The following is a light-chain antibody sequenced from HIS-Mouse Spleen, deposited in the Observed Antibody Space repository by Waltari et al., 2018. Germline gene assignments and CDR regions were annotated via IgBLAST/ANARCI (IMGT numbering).Light chain of an antibody. CDR2: DVS. V-gene: IGLV2-11*01. J-gene: IGLJ1*01. Sequence: QSALTQPRSVSGSPGQSVTIPCTGTSRDVGGYNFASWYQQHPGKAPKLMIYDVSKRPSGVPDRFSGSKSGNTASLTISGLQAEDEADYYCCSYAGSYSYVFGTGTKVTVL. CDR1: SRDVGGYNF. CDR3: CSYAGSYSYV.